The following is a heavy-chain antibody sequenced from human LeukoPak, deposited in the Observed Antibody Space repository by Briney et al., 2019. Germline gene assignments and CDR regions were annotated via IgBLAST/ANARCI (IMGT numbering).Heavy chain of an antibody. V-gene: IGHV4-59*01. Sequence: PSETLSLTCTVSGGSISSYYWSWIRQPPGKGLEWIGYTYYSGSTNYNPSLKSRVTISVDTSKNQFSLKLSSVTAADTAVYYCARDQVDDFYGMDVWGQGTTVTVSS. CDR2: TYYSGST. J-gene: IGHJ6*02. CDR1: GGSISSYY. D-gene: IGHD3-3*01. CDR3: ARDQVDDFYGMDV.